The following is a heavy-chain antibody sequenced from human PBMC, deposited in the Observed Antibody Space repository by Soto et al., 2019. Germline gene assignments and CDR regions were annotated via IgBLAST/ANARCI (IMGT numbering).Heavy chain of an antibody. CDR1: GGSTSSSLYQ. V-gene: IGHV4-39*01. D-gene: IGHD1-26*01. CDR3: ARLSGSYNDRYFDN. J-gene: IGHJ4*02. CDR2: VYYNGNT. Sequence: QLQLQESGPGLVKPSETLSLTCTVSGGSTSSSLYQWVWIRQPPGKGLEWIGNVYYNGNTYYNASLKSRLTRSVDTSNNQFSLKVKSVTAADTAVYFCARLSGSYNDRYFDNWGQGTLVTVSS.